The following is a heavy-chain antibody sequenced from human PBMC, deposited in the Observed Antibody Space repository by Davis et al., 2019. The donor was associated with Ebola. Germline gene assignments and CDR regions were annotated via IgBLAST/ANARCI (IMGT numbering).Heavy chain of an antibody. CDR3: ARDHYDSSGGFDY. Sequence: MPSETLSLTCAVSGGSISSSNWWSWVRQPPGKGLEWIGEIYHSGSTNYNPSLKSRVTISVDKSKNQFSLKLSSVTAADTAVYYCARDHYDSSGGFDYWGQGTLVTVSS. J-gene: IGHJ4*02. CDR1: GGSISSSNW. D-gene: IGHD3-22*01. V-gene: IGHV4-4*02. CDR2: IYHSGST.